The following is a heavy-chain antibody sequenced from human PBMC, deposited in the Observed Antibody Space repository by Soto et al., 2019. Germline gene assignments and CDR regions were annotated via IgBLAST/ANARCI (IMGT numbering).Heavy chain of an antibody. J-gene: IGHJ5*02. V-gene: IGHV3-48*02. CDR2: ISSSSSTI. CDR3: AREAGTWHLPLNWFDP. D-gene: IGHD6-19*01. CDR1: GFTFSSCS. Sequence: GGSLILSCAASGFTFSSCSMNWVRQAPGKGLEWVSYISSSSSTIYYADSVKGRFTISRDNAKNSLYLQMNSLRDEDTAVYYCAREAGTWHLPLNWFDPWGQGTLVTVSS.